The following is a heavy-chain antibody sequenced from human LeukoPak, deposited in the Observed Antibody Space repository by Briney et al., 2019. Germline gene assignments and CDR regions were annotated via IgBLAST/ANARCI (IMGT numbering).Heavy chain of an antibody. V-gene: IGHV3-11*04. D-gene: IGHD2-15*01. CDR2: ISSSGSTI. Sequence: GGSLRLSCAAPGFTFSDYYMSWIRQAPGKGLEWVSYISSSGSTIYYADSVKGRFTISRDNAKNSLYLQMNSLRAEDTAVYYCARTSSGGSCYLDYWGQGTLVTVSS. J-gene: IGHJ4*02. CDR1: GFTFSDYY. CDR3: ARTSSGGSCYLDY.